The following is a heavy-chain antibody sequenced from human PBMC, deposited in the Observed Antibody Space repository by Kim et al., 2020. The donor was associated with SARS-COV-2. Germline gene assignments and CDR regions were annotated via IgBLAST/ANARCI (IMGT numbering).Heavy chain of an antibody. CDR3: ARDRAEWLLCGYGMDV. Sequence: GGSLRLSCAASGFIFSVYSMNWVRQAPGKGLEWVSSTSSSSSYIYYAASVKGRFTISRDNAKNPLYLQMNSLRAEDTAVYYCARDRAEWLLCGYGMDVWGQGATVTVSS. D-gene: IGHD3-3*01. V-gene: IGHV3-21*01. CDR2: TSSSSSYI. J-gene: IGHJ6*02. CDR1: GFIFSVYS.